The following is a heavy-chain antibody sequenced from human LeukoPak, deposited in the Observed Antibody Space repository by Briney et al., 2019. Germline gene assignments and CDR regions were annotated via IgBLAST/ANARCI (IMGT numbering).Heavy chain of an antibody. Sequence: PGGSLRLSCAASGFTFSSYSMNWVRQAPGKGLEWVSSISSSSSYIYYADSVKGRFTISRDNAKNSLYLQMNSLRAEDTAVYYCASSQSDYGDYVPHWGQGTLVTVSS. CDR3: ASSQSDYGDYVPH. CDR1: GFTFSSYS. D-gene: IGHD4-17*01. J-gene: IGHJ4*02. CDR2: ISSSSSYI. V-gene: IGHV3-21*01.